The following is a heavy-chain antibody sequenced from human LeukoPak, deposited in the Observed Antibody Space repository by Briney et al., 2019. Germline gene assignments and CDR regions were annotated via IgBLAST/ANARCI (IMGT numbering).Heavy chain of an antibody. J-gene: IGHJ3*02. CDR2: MYHSGST. D-gene: IGHD3/OR15-3a*01. Sequence: SQTLSLTCVVSGGSISSGGYSWNWIRQPPGKGLEWIGYMYHSGSTYYNPSLKSRVTISVDRSKNQFSLKLNSVTAADTAVYYCARFPWARTDYPPGAFDNWGQGTMVTVSS. CDR3: ARFPWARTDYPPGAFDN. V-gene: IGHV4-30-2*01. CDR1: GGSISSGGYS.